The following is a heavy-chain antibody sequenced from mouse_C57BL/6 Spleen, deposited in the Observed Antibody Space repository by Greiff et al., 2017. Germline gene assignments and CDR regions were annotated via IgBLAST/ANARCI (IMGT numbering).Heavy chain of an antibody. CDR1: GYTFTDYY. Sequence: EVQLQQSGPELVKPGASVKISCKVSGYTFTDYYMNWVKQSHGKSLEWMGDINPNNGGTSYNQKFKGTAPLTLDKSSTTAYMELRSLTSEDSAGYYCARDYGYYAMDYWGQGTSVTVSS. J-gene: IGHJ4*01. V-gene: IGHV1-26*01. CDR2: INPNNGGT. D-gene: IGHD1-1*01. CDR3: ARDYGYYAMDY.